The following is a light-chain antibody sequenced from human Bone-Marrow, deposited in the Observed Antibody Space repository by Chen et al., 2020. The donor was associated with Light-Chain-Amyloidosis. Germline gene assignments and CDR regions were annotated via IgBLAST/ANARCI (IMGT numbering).Light chain of an antibody. V-gene: IGLV1-47*01. J-gene: IGLJ2*01. CDR1: SSNIGKNH. CDR3: AAWDDSLTGPV. Sequence: QSILIQPPSASGTAGQWVTMSCSGTSSNIGKNHVYWYQQFPGMAPKLLIYVSDQRSSGVPDRFPASKSGISAPLAINWLRSEDEADYYCAAWDDSLTGPVFGGGTKLTVL. CDR2: VSD.